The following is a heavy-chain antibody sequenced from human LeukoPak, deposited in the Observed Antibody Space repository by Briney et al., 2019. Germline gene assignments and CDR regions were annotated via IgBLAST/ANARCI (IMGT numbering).Heavy chain of an antibody. D-gene: IGHD3-3*01. CDR2: IYYSGGT. J-gene: IGHJ5*02. CDR1: GGSISSSSYY. V-gene: IGHV4-39*01. CDR3: ARLQTRIFGSDSRFDP. Sequence: SETLSLTCTVSGGSISSSSYYWGWIRQPPGKGLEWIGSIYYSGGTYYNPSLKSRVTISVDTSKNQFSLKLSSVTAADTAVYYCARLQTRIFGSDSRFDPWGQGTLVTVSS.